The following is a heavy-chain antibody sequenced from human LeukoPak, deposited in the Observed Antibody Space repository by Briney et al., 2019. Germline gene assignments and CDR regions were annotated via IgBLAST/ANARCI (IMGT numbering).Heavy chain of an antibody. Sequence: SETLSLTCAVYGGSFSGYYWSWIRQPPGKGLEWIGEINHSGSTNYNPSLKSRVTISVDTSKNQFSLKLSSVTAADTAVYYCASTGLDTAMVYYYYYYMDVWGKGTTVTISS. CDR2: INHSGST. CDR1: GGSFSGYY. J-gene: IGHJ6*03. D-gene: IGHD5-18*01. V-gene: IGHV4-34*01. CDR3: ASTGLDTAMVYYYYYYMDV.